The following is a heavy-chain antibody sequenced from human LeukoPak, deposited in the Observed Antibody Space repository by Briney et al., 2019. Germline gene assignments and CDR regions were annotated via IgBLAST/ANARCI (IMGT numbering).Heavy chain of an antibody. J-gene: IGHJ3*02. Sequence: PSETLSLTCTVSGGSISSGDYYWSWIRQPPGKGLEWIGYIYYSGSTYYNPSLKSRVTISVDTSKNQFSLKLSSVTAADTAVYYCAREKDTAMEPPNDAFDIWGQGTMVTVSS. V-gene: IGHV4-30-4*01. CDR1: GGSISSGDYY. D-gene: IGHD5-18*01. CDR2: IYYSGST. CDR3: AREKDTAMEPPNDAFDI.